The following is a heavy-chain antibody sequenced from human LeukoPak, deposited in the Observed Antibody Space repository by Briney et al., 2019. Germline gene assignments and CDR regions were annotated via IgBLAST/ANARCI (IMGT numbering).Heavy chain of an antibody. CDR3: ARLEGTIFGVVDF. Sequence: PSETLSLTCAVSGYSISSGYYWGWIRQPPGKGLEWIGSIYYSGSTYYNPSLKSRVTISVDTSKNQFSLKLSSVTAADTAVYYCARLEGTIFGVVDFWGQGTLVTVSS. D-gene: IGHD3-3*01. CDR2: IYYSGST. CDR1: GYSISSGYY. V-gene: IGHV4-38-2*01. J-gene: IGHJ4*02.